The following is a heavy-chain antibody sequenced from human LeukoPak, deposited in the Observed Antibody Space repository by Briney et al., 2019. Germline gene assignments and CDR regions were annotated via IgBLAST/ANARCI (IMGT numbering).Heavy chain of an antibody. V-gene: IGHV3-48*03. CDR2: ISSRGSTI. J-gene: IGHJ6*02. CDR1: GFTFSSYE. D-gene: IGHD3-22*01. CDR3: ARDQLSYYYDTLPFFYYGMDV. Sequence: QPGGSLRLSCAASGFTFSSYEMNWVRQAPGKGLEWVSYISSRGSTIYYADSVKGRFTISRDNAKNSLYLQMNSLRAEDTAVYYCARDQLSYYYDTLPFFYYGMDVWGQGTTVTVSS.